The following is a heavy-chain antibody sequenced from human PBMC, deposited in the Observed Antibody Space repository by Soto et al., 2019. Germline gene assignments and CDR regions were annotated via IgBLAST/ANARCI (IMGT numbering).Heavy chain of an antibody. V-gene: IGHV3-23*01. CDR3: AKGNYGDYGGFDP. Sequence: GGSLRLSCAASGFSFSTFAMTWVRQAPGKGLEWVSTIISTGISTYYADSVKGRFSISRANSKNTLYLQMNSLRAEDSAVYYCAKGNYGDYGGFDPWGQGTLVTVSS. J-gene: IGHJ5*02. D-gene: IGHD4-17*01. CDR2: IISTGIST. CDR1: GFSFSTFA.